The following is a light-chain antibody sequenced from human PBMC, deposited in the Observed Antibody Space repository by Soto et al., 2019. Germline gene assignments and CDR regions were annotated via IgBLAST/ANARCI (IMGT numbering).Light chain of an antibody. J-gene: IGLJ1*01. Sequence: QSVLTQPASVSGSPGQSIIISGTGTSSDIGGHDFLSWYQQHPGKAPKLIICEVNNRPSGVSNRFSASKSGNTASLTISGLQTEDEADYYCMSYRSGDTLVFGTGTKLTVL. CDR2: EVN. CDR3: MSYRSGDTLV. CDR1: SSDIGGHDF. V-gene: IGLV2-14*01.